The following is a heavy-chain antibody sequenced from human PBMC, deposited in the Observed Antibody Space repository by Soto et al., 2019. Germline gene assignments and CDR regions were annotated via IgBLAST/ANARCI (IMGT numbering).Heavy chain of an antibody. CDR2: ISSSSSYT. CDR1: GFTFSDYY. D-gene: IGHD2-15*01. CDR3: ARGNVTGYCSGGSCGFIDY. J-gene: IGHJ4*02. V-gene: IGHV3-11*06. Sequence: QVQLVESGGGLVKPGGSLRLSCAASGFTFSDYYMSWIRQAPGKGLEWVSYISSSSSYTNYADSVKGRFTISRDNAKNSLYLQMNSLRAEDTAVYYCARGNVTGYCSGGSCGFIDYWGQGTLVTVSS.